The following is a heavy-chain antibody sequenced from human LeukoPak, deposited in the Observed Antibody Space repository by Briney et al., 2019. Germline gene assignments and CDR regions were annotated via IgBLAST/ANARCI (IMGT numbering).Heavy chain of an antibody. CDR1: RYTFTRRF. Sequence: ASVKVSCKASRYTFTRRFLHWVRQAPGQGLEWMGIIDPDGGSTNYAQRFQGRLTMTRDTSTTTVYMELSSLRSEDTAVYYCASWAGETKNGLWSGPFDYWGQGTLVTVSS. CDR3: ASWAGETKNGLWSGPFDY. J-gene: IGHJ4*02. V-gene: IGHV1-46*01. CDR2: IDPDGGST. D-gene: IGHD3-3*01.